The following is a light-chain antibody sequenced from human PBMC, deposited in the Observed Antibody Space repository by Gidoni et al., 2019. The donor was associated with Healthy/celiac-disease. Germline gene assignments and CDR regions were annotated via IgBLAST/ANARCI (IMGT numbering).Light chain of an antibody. J-gene: IGKJ4*01. CDR2: WAS. V-gene: IGKV4-1*01. CDR1: QCVLYRSNNKNY. CDR3: QQYYLTPLT. Sequence: IVMAQAPDSLPVSLAERATSNCQSSQCVLYRSNNKNYLARHQQNPGQPHQLLIYWASNRESGVPDLFSGSVSGTDFTLTISSLQSEDVAVYYSQQYYLTPLTFGGGTKGEIK.